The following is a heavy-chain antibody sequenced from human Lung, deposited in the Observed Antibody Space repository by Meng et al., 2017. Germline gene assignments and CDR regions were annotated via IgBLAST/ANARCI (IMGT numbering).Heavy chain of an antibody. Sequence: QGQLVQSGAEVKKPGASVKVSCKPSGYNFPDYWLHWVRRAPGQGLEWMGRIDPKSGDTHYAQRFQGRVTMTGDTSISTAYMELNGLRSDDTAVYYCARDEDISAAGKLFGDYWGQGTLVTVSS. CDR3: ARDEDISAAGKLFGDY. J-gene: IGHJ4*02. CDR1: GYNFPDYW. V-gene: IGHV1-2*06. D-gene: IGHD6-13*01. CDR2: IDPKSGDT.